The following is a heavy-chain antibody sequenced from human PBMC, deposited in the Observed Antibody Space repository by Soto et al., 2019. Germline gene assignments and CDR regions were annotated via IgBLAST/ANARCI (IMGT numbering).Heavy chain of an antibody. Sequence: LGESLKISCEGSGYSFTRYWIALVRQSHGKALEWLGLIYPDDSDTRYNPSFRGQVTISAEECSSTIFLRWSSLKGWDRAIYYCARQRGEASTNCFLSPMDFGGKGTTVPGFS. CDR1: GYSFTRYW. D-gene: IGHD2-15*01. V-gene: IGHV5-51*01. CDR3: ARQRGEASTNCFLSPMDF. J-gene: IGHJ6*03. CDR2: IYPDDSDT.